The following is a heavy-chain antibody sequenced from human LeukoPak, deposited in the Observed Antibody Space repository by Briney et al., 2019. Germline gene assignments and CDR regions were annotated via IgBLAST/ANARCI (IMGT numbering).Heavy chain of an antibody. V-gene: IGHV4-59*01. CDR1: GDSMSSFF. Sequence: SETLSLTCTVSGDSMSSFFWSWIRQPPGKGLEWIGYVHSSGSTKYNPSLKSRLIISVEMSKNQFSLKLRSVSVADTAVYYCARLAPGNYDILTGDPKVVFDYWGQGALVTVSS. CDR2: VHSSGST. J-gene: IGHJ4*02. D-gene: IGHD3-9*01. CDR3: ARLAPGNYDILTGDPKVVFDY.